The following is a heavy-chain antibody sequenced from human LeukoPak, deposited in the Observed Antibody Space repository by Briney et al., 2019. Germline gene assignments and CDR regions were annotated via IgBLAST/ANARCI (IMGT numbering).Heavy chain of an antibody. CDR3: ARAPSTENWSDRSPPLFDN. CDR2: VNHSGST. J-gene: IGHJ4*02. V-gene: IGHV4-34*01. Sequence: SETLSLTCGVYGGSLSNYYWNWIRQPPGKGLEWIGEVNHSGSTNYNPSLKSRVTISLDTSKNQFSLRMSSVTAADTAVYYCARAPSTENWSDRSPPLFDNWGQGTLVTVSS. CDR1: GGSLSNYY. D-gene: IGHD1-1*01.